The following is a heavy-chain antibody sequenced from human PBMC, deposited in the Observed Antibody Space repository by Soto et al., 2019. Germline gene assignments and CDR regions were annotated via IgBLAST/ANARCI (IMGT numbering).Heavy chain of an antibody. CDR1: GGSVSSGSYY. CDR2: IYYSGST. J-gene: IGHJ6*02. Sequence: QVQLQESGPGLVKPSETLSLTCTVSGGSVSSGSYYWSWIRQPPGKGLEWIGYIYYSGSTNYNPSLKSRVTISVDTSKNQFSLKLSSVTAADTAVYYCARGPRLSYYDSSGYLNYYYYYGMDVWGQGTTVTVSS. V-gene: IGHV4-61*01. CDR3: ARGPRLSYYDSSGYLNYYYYYGMDV. D-gene: IGHD3-22*01.